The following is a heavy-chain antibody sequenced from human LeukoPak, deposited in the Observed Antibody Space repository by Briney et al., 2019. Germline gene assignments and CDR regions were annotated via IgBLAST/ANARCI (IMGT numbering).Heavy chain of an antibody. CDR2: ISGSGGST. D-gene: IGHD2-15*01. CDR1: GFTFSNYA. Sequence: PGGSLRLSCAASGFTFSNYAMSWVRQAPGKGLEWVSGISGSGGSTHYADSVKGRFTISRDNSKKTLYLQMNSLRAEDTAVYYCAKGLLDSRYYGMDVWGQGTTVTVSS. CDR3: AKGLLDSRYYGMDV. V-gene: IGHV3-23*01. J-gene: IGHJ6*02.